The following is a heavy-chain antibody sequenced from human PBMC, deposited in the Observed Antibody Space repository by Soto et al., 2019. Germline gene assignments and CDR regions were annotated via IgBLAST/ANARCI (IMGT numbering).Heavy chain of an antibody. Sequence: KTSETLSLTCAVYGGSFSGYYWSWIRQPPGKGLEWIGEINHSGSTNYNPSLKSRVTISVDTSKNQFSLKLSSVTAADTAVYYCARTQRWELLPVDYWGQGTLVTVSS. CDR2: INHSGST. J-gene: IGHJ4*02. V-gene: IGHV4-34*01. CDR3: ARTQRWELLPVDY. D-gene: IGHD1-26*01. CDR1: GGSFSGYY.